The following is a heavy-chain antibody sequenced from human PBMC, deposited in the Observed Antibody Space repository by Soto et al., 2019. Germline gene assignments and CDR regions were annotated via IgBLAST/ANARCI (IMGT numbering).Heavy chain of an antibody. D-gene: IGHD2-2*01. V-gene: IGHV5-51*01. Sequence: PGESLKISCKGSGYSFTSYWIGWVRQMPGKGLEWMGIIYPGDSDTRYSPSFQGQVTISADKSISTAYLQWSSLKASDTAMYYCARSPVVLVPGRNNPEIYYYYYGMDVWGQGTTVTVSS. CDR2: IYPGDSDT. CDR1: GYSFTSYW. CDR3: ARSPVVLVPGRNNPEIYYYYYGMDV. J-gene: IGHJ6*02.